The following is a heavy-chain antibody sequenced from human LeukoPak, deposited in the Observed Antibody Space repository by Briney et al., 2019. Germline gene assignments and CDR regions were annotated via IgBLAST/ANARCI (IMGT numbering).Heavy chain of an antibody. D-gene: IGHD3-9*01. Sequence: GGSLRLSCAASGFTVSSNYMSWVRQAPGKGLEWVAVILSDGSKEFYTDSVKGRFTISRDNSKNTLSLQMNSLRVEDTAVYYCAKALTGTLDYWGQGTLVTVSS. J-gene: IGHJ4*02. CDR3: AKALTGTLDY. CDR1: GFTVSSNY. V-gene: IGHV3-30*18. CDR2: ILSDGSKE.